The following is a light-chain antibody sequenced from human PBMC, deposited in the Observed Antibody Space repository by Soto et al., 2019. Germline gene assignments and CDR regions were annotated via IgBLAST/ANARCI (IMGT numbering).Light chain of an antibody. J-gene: IGLJ1*01. CDR2: EVS. V-gene: IGLV2-14*01. Sequence: QSALTQPASVSGSPGQSISISCTGTSSDVGAYKYVSRYQQHPGKAPKLMIFEVSNRPSGVSNRFSGSKSGNTASLTISGLQAEDEADYYCSSYTSTNTLYVFGTGTKVTVL. CDR1: SSDVGAYKY. CDR3: SSYTSTNTLYV.